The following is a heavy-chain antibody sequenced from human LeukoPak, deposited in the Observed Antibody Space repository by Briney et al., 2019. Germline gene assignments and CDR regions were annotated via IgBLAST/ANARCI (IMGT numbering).Heavy chain of an antibody. CDR2: IKPDGSEE. Sequence: RGSHRLSCAASGFSFSSNWMSWVRQAPGKGLEWVANIKPDGSEEYYVDSVKGRFTISRDNAKNSLSLQMTSLRVDDTAVYYCAREGYWGQGTLVSVSS. J-gene: IGHJ4*02. CDR1: GFSFSSNW. V-gene: IGHV3-7*01. CDR3: AREGY.